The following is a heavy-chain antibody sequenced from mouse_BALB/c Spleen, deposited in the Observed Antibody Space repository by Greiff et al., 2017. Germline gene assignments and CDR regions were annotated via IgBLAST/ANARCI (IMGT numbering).Heavy chain of an antibody. D-gene: IGHD3-1*01. CDR3: ARGALTWDYAMDY. J-gene: IGHJ4*01. V-gene: IGHV1-7*01. CDR1: GYTFTSYW. CDR2: INPSTGYT. Sequence: VQLQQSGAELAKPGASVKMSCKASGYTFTSYWMHWVKQRPGQGLEWIGYINPSTGYTEYNQKFKDKATLTADKSSSTAYMQLSSLTSEDSAVYYGARGALTWDYAMDYWGQGTSVTVSS.